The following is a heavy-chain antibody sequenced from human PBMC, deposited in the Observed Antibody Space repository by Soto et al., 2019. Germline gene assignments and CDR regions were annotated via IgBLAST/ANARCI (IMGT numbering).Heavy chain of an antibody. CDR2: IYYSGTT. D-gene: IGHD3-22*01. Sequence: QLQLQESGPGLVKPSETLFLTCSVSGGSISSSPYYWGWIRQPPGQGLEWLGTIYYSGTTSYHPALKSRVNISVDTSNNQLFLKLRSVTAADTAVYYWASHRQYYDTSGYQQRYFDYWGQGTQVTVSS. CDR1: GGSISSSPYY. CDR3: ASHRQYYDTSGYQQRYFDY. J-gene: IGHJ4*02. V-gene: IGHV4-39*01.